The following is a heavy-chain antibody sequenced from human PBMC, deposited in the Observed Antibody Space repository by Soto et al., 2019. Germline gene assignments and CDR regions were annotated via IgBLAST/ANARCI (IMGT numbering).Heavy chain of an antibody. CDR3: ARRIPPGVVRFLEWSTTEGMDV. CDR2: INHSGST. Sequence: SETLSLTCAVYGGSFSGYYWSWIRQPPGKGLEWIGEINHSGSTNYNPSLKSRVTISVDTSKNQFSLKLSSVTAADTAVYYCARRIPPGVVRFLEWSTTEGMDVWGQGTTVTVSS. J-gene: IGHJ6*02. D-gene: IGHD3-3*01. V-gene: IGHV4-34*01. CDR1: GGSFSGYY.